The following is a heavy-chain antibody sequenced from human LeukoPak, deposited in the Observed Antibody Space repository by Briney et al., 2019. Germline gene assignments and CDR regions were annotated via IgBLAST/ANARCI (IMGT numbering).Heavy chain of an antibody. V-gene: IGHV3-74*01. CDR3: ARDNSPGWFGP. J-gene: IGHJ5*02. D-gene: IGHD4-11*01. CDR1: GFTFSHYW. Sequence: GGSLRLSCAASGFTFSHYWMHWVRQAPGKGLEWVSRISGDGTTTPYADSVKGRFALSRDNPKNTLYLQITSLRAEGTAVYYCARDNSPGWFGPWGQGTLVTVSA. CDR2: ISGDGTTT.